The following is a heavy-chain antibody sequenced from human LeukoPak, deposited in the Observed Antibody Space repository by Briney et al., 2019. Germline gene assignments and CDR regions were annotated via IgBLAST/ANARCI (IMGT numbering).Heavy chain of an antibody. Sequence: GGSLRLSCAASGFTFSTYSMNWVRQAPGKGLEWVSYISSSSSTIYYADSVKGRFTISRDNSKNTLYLQMNSLRAEDTAVYYCAKDLYGDYVGFDYWGQGTLVTASS. CDR2: ISSSSSTI. D-gene: IGHD4-17*01. V-gene: IGHV3-48*01. J-gene: IGHJ4*02. CDR1: GFTFSTYS. CDR3: AKDLYGDYVGFDY.